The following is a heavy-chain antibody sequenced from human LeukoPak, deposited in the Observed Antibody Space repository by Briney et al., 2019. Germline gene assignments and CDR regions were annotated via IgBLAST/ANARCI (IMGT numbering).Heavy chain of an antibody. CDR1: GFTFSSSA. J-gene: IGHJ4*02. Sequence: GGSLRLSCAASGFTFSSSAMNWVRQAPGKGLEWVSAISGSGGSTYYADSVKGRFTISRDNSKNTLYLQMNSLRAEDTAVYYCAKDYYSSGWYVYDYWGQGTLVTVSS. V-gene: IGHV3-23*01. CDR2: ISGSGGST. D-gene: IGHD6-19*01. CDR3: AKDYYSSGWYVYDY.